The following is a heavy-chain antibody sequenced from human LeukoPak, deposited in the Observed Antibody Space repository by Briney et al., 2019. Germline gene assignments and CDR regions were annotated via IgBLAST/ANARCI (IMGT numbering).Heavy chain of an antibody. V-gene: IGHV4-34*01. J-gene: IGHJ4*02. CDR2: INHSGST. CDR3: ARAVRDVDGHSFDY. Sequence: SETLSLTCAVYGGSFSGYYWSWIRQPPGKGLEWIGEINHSGSTNYNPSLKSRVTISVDTSKNQFSPKLSSVTAADTAVYYCARAVRDVDGHSFDYWGQGTLVTVSS. CDR1: GGSFSGYY. D-gene: IGHD5-24*01.